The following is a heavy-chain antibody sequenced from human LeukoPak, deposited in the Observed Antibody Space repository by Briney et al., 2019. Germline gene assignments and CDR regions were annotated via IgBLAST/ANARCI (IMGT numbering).Heavy chain of an antibody. D-gene: IGHD2-15*01. J-gene: IGHJ5*02. CDR1: LLSLQCSSYD. Sequence: SETLSLTCTVSLLSLQCSSYDWGRIRQPPGTGLEWIGRIYYSGRTYYNPSLKSRVAISVDTSNIQNSLKLSSVSPEVASVYSCARRGRYCSGGSCFGFDPWGQGTLVTVSS. CDR2: IYYSGRT. CDR3: ARRGRYCSGGSCFGFDP. V-gene: IGHV4-39*01.